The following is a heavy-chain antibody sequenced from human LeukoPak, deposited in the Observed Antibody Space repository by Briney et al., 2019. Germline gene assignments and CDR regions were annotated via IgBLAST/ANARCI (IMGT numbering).Heavy chain of an antibody. CDR3: AKGAIDRVGATIGGSDY. V-gene: IGHV3-23*01. CDR2: ISGSGGST. J-gene: IGHJ4*02. Sequence: AGGSLRLSCAASGFTFSSYAMSWVRQAPGKGLEWVSAISGSGGSTYYADSVKGRFTISRDNSKTTLYQKMDTLKAEDTTVYYCAKGAIDRVGATIGGSDYWGQGTLATVSS. D-gene: IGHD1-26*01. CDR1: GFTFSSYA.